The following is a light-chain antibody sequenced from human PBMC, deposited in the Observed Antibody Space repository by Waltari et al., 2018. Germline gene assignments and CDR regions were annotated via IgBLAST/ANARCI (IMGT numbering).Light chain of an antibody. Sequence: DIVMTKSPDSMAVSLGERATINCNSSQSVLYSSNNKNYLAWYQQKPGQPPKLLIYWASTREAGVPDRFSGSGSGTDFTLTISSLQAEDVAVYYCQQYYSTPPTFGGGTKVEIK. J-gene: IGKJ4*01. CDR1: QSVLYSSNNKNY. CDR3: QQYYSTPPT. V-gene: IGKV4-1*01. CDR2: WAS.